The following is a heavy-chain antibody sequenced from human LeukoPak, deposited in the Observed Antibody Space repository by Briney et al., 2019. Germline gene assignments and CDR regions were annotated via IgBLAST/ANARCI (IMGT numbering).Heavy chain of an antibody. V-gene: IGHV1-46*01. CDR2: INPSGGST. J-gene: IGHJ4*02. Sequence: ASVKVSCKASGYTFTSYCMHWVRQAPAQGLEWMGIINPSGGSTSYAQKFQGRGTMTRDTSTSTVYMELSSLRSEDTAVYYCARVSHYGSGSYYSYFDYWGQGTLVTVSS. CDR1: GYTFTSYC. CDR3: ARVSHYGSGSYYSYFDY. D-gene: IGHD3-10*01.